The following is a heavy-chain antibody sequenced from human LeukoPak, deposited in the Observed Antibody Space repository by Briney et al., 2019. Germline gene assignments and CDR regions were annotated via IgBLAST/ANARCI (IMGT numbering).Heavy chain of an antibody. D-gene: IGHD3-22*01. Sequence: PSETLSLTCAVCGGSFSGYYWSWIRQPPGKGLEWIGEINHSGSTKYNPSLKSRVTISVDTSKNQFSLKLSSVTAADTAVYYCATEYYYDSSGQTWSQGTLVTVSS. CDR2: INHSGST. J-gene: IGHJ5*02. CDR1: GGSFSGYY. V-gene: IGHV4-34*01. CDR3: ATEYYYDSSGQT.